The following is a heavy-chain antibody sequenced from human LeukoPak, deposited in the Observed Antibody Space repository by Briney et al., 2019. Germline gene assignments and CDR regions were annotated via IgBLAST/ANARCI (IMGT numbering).Heavy chain of an antibody. D-gene: IGHD2-15*01. CDR2: ISYDGSNK. CDR3: AKVSVTPTSRPGYYGMDV. V-gene: IGHV3-30*18. CDR1: GFTFSSYG. J-gene: IGHJ6*02. Sequence: GGSLRLSCAASGFTFSSYGMHWVRQAPGKGLEWVAVISYDGSNKYYADSVKGRFTISRDNSKNTLYLQMNSLRAEDTAVYYCAKVSVTPTSRPGYYGMDVWGQGTTVTVSS.